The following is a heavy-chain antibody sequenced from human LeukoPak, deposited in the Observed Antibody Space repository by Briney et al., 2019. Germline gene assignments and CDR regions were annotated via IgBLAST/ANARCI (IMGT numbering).Heavy chain of an antibody. J-gene: IGHJ4*02. CDR3: AKHPTRQWLVQDFDY. CDR2: ISGSGGST. D-gene: IGHD6-19*01. V-gene: IGHV3-23*01. Sequence: PGGSLRLSCAASGFTFSSYGMSWVRQAPGKGLEWVSAISGSGGSTYYADSVKGRFTISRDNSKNTLYLQMNSLRAEDTAVYYCAKHPTRQWLVQDFDYWGQGTLVTVSS. CDR1: GFTFSSYG.